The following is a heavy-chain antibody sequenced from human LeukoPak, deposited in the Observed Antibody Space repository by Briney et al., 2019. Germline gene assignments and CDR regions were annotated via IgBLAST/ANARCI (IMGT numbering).Heavy chain of an antibody. D-gene: IGHD1-1*01. V-gene: IGHV1-8*03. Sequence: GASVKVSCTPSGYTFTSYDTNWVRQATGQGLEWMGWMNPNNGNTGYAQKFQGRVTITRNTSISTAYMELSSLRSEDTAVYYCARTRLERRGYYYYYYMDVWGKGTTVTVSS. J-gene: IGHJ6*03. CDR1: GYTFTSYD. CDR2: MNPNNGNT. CDR3: ARTRLERRGYYYYYYMDV.